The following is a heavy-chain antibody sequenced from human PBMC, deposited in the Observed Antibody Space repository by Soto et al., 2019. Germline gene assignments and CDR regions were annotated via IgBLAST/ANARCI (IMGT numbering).Heavy chain of an antibody. CDR3: ARGRSTTRYYYYYGTDV. CDR2: INPSGGIT. D-gene: IGHD2-2*01. Sequence: ASVKVSCKASGYTLTSYYLHWVRQAPGQGPEWMGIINPSGGITNDAQKFQDRVTMTSDTSTSTVYMELSSLRSEDTAVYYCARGRSTTRYYYYYGTDVWGQGTTVTVSS. V-gene: IGHV1-46*01. J-gene: IGHJ6*02. CDR1: GYTLTSYY.